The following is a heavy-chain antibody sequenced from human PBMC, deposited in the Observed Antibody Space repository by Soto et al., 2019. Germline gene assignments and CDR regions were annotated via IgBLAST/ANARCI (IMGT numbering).Heavy chain of an antibody. V-gene: IGHV3-74*03. CDR1: GFSFSSHW. CDR3: TSSGGHSAINAFVF. J-gene: IGHJ3*01. Sequence: DVQLVESGGGSAQPGGSLTLSCEASGFSFSSHWMHWVRQAPGRGLMWVSRINSDGSDTLYADSGKSRFTISRDNAKNTVLLQMNGLRAEDTGLYYCTSSGGHSAINAFVFRGQGAMVTVSS. D-gene: IGHD2-2*01. CDR2: INSDGSDT.